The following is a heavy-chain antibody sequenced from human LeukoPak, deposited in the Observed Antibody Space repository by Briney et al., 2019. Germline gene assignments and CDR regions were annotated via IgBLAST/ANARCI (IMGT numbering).Heavy chain of an antibody. CDR3: ARDRDGYNPPGSFDI. D-gene: IGHD5-24*01. CDR1: GFTLSGYA. CDR2: LTASGATT. Sequence: GGSLRLSCVASGFTLSGYAMSWVRQAPGKGLEWVSSLTASGATTYYADSVMGRFTISRDNSKNTLYLQMNSLRAEDTAVYYWARDRDGYNPPGSFDIWGQGTIVTVSS. V-gene: IGHV3-23*01. J-gene: IGHJ3*02.